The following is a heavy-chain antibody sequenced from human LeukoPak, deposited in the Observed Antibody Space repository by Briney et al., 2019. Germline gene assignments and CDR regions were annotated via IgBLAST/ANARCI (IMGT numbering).Heavy chain of an antibody. CDR3: ARRFNYYDSSGYYEGFYFDY. CDR2: ISAY. V-gene: IGHV1-18*01. D-gene: IGHD3-22*01. Sequence: ASVKVSXKASGYTFTSYGISWVRQAPGQGLEWIGWISAYAQKFHGRVTMTTDTPTSTAYMELRSLRSDDTAVYYCARRFNYYDSSGYYEGFYFDYWGQGTLVTVSS. CDR1: GYTFTSYG. J-gene: IGHJ4*02.